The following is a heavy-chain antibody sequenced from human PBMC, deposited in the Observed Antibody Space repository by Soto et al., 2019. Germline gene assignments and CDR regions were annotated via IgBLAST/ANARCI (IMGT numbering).Heavy chain of an antibody. J-gene: IGHJ6*02. Sequence: GSLRLSCAASGFTFSTYAMTWVRQAPGKGLEWVSAISASGGSTYYADSVKGRFTISRDNSKNTLYLQMNSLRVEDTAVYYCAILPCFGDSVLDYYYYGMDVWGQGTTVTVSS. V-gene: IGHV3-23*01. CDR3: AILPCFGDSVLDYYYYGMDV. CDR1: GFTFSTYA. D-gene: IGHD3-10*01. CDR2: ISASGGST.